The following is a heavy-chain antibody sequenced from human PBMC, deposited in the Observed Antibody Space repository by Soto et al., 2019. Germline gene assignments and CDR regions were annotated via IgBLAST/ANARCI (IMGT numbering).Heavy chain of an antibody. D-gene: IGHD5-18*01. CDR2: IYDSGNA. Sequence: SETLSLTCTVSGGSISDYYWSWIRQPPGKGLEWIGFIYDSGNAYYNPSLQNRVTISIDTSKNQVSLKVNSVTAADTAVYYCARDHPHSYGVYYFDYWGQGTPVTVSS. CDR3: ARDHPHSYGVYYFDY. V-gene: IGHV4-59*01. J-gene: IGHJ4*02. CDR1: GGSISDYY.